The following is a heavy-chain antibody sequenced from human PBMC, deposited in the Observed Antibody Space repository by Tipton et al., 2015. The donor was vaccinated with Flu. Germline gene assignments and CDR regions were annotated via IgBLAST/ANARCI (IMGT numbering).Heavy chain of an antibody. D-gene: IGHD3-22*01. Sequence: QVQLVQSGAEVKKPGASVKVSCKGSGYTFTGYYMHWVRQAPGHGLEWMGRINPNSGDTNYAQKFQGRVTMTRDASITTAYMELGRLRSDDTAVYYCAREIEADDSGGYGIRYNDYWGQGTLVTVSS. CDR3: AREIEADDSGGYGIRYNDY. J-gene: IGHJ4*02. CDR2: INPNSGDT. CDR1: GYTFTGYY. V-gene: IGHV1-2*06.